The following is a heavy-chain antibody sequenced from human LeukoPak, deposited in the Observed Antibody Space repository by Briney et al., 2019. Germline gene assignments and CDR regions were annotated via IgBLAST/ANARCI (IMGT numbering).Heavy chain of an antibody. J-gene: IGHJ4*02. Sequence: GGSLRLSCAASGFTFSSYAMNWVRQAPGKGLEWVAVISYDGSNKYYADSVKGRFTFSRDNSKNTLYLQMNSLRAEDTAVYYCAKTRPLDSSSWSHGDYWGQGTLVTVSS. V-gene: IGHV3-30-3*02. CDR2: ISYDGSNK. CDR3: AKTRPLDSSSWSHGDY. D-gene: IGHD6-13*01. CDR1: GFTFSSYA.